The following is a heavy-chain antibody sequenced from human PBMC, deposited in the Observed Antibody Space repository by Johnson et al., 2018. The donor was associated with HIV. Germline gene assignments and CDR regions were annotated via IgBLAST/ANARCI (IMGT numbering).Heavy chain of an antibody. D-gene: IGHD4-23*01. V-gene: IGHV3-33*03. CDR3: ANLGDYGGNNGFDI. J-gene: IGHJ3*02. Sequence: QVQLVEYGGGVVQPGRSLRLSCAASGFTFSYYGMHWVRQAPGKGLEWVAIIWNDGSHKYYTESVKGRFTISRDNSKNTLYLQMNSLRPEDTAVYYCANLGDYGGNNGFDIWGQGTMVTVSS. CDR1: GFTFSYYG. CDR2: IWNDGSHK.